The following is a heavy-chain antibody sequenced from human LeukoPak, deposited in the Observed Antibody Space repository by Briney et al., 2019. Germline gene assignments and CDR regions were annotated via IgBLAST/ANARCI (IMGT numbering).Heavy chain of an antibody. Sequence: GGSLRLSCSASGFTFSSYAMHWVRQAPGKGLEYVSSISTDGGSTLHADSVKGRFTISRDNSKNTLYLQMSSLRTEDTAVYYCAAARPNAAFDYWGQGALVTVSS. J-gene: IGHJ4*02. CDR3: AAARPNAAFDY. V-gene: IGHV3-64D*09. D-gene: IGHD6-6*01. CDR2: ISTDGGST. CDR1: GFTFSSYA.